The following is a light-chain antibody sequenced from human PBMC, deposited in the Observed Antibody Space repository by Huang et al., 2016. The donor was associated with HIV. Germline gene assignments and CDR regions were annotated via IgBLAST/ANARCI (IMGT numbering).Light chain of an antibody. Sequence: DIVLTQSPATLSLSPGERATVSCRASQSVSTVLAWYQHKPGQAPRLLIFDASNRASGVPAMFSGTGSGTDFTLTISSLEPSDVAGYYCQQHSYWPITFGRGTRLEI. CDR3: QQHSYWPIT. CDR2: DAS. V-gene: IGKV3-11*01. J-gene: IGKJ5*01. CDR1: QSVSTV.